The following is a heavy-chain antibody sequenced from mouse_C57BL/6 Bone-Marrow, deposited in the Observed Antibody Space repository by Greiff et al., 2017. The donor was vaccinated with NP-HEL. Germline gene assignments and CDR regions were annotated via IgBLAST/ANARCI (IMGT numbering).Heavy chain of an antibody. CDR3: ARDRGLRPSWFAY. V-gene: IGHV5-4*01. J-gene: IGHJ3*01. CDR1: GFTFSSYA. D-gene: IGHD2-4*01. CDR2: ISDGGSYT. Sequence: EVQRVESGGGLVKPGGSLKLSCAASGFTFSSYAMSWVRQTPEKRLEWVATISDGGSYTYYPDNVKGRFTISRDNAKNNLYLQMSHLKSEDTAMYYCARDRGLRPSWFAYWGQGTLVTVSA.